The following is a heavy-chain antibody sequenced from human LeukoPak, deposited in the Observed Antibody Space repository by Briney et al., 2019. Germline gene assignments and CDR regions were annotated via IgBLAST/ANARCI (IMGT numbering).Heavy chain of an antibody. V-gene: IGHV3-21*01. D-gene: IGHD5-24*01. Sequence: GGSLRLSCAASGFTFTSYNMNWVRQAPGKGLEWVSSISTSSSYIYYADSVKGRFAISRDNAKNSLYLQMNSLRAEDTAVYYCARGRWSFDYWGQGTLVTVSS. J-gene: IGHJ4*02. CDR1: GFTFTSYN. CDR2: ISTSSSYI. CDR3: ARGRWSFDY.